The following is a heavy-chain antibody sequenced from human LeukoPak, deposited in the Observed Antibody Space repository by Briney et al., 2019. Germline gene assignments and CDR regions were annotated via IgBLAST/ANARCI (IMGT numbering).Heavy chain of an antibody. V-gene: IGHV4-59*01. D-gene: IGHD2-15*01. CDR3: AREDYCSGGSCYSGYFQH. J-gene: IGHJ1*01. CDR2: IYYSGTT. CDR1: GGSISSYY. Sequence: SETLSLTCTVSGGSISSYYWSWIRQLPGKGLEWIGYIYYSGTTNYNPSLKSRVTISVDTSKNQFSLKLSFVTAADTAVYYCAREDYCSGGSCYSGYFQHWGQGTLVTVSS.